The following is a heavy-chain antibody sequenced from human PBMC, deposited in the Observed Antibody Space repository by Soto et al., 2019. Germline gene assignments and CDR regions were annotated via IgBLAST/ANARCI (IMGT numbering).Heavy chain of an antibody. CDR2: IYYSGST. CDR3: ARGLLGYSYCSYFDY. V-gene: IGHV4-31*03. J-gene: IGHJ4*02. D-gene: IGHD5-18*01. Sequence: QVQLQESGPGLVKPSQTLSLTCTVSGGSISSGGYYWSWIRQHPGKGLEWIGYIYYSGSTYYNPSLKRRVTISVDPSKNQSYLKLSSVTAAYTAVYYCARGLLGYSYCSYFDYWGQGTLVTVSS. CDR1: GGSISSGGYY.